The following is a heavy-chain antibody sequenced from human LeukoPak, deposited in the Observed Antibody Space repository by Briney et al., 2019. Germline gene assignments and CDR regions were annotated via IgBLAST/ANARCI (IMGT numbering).Heavy chain of an antibody. CDR3: ARDRSGGSLDY. J-gene: IGHJ4*02. D-gene: IGHD3-16*01. Sequence: PGGSLRLSCAASGFTFSSYGMHWVRQAPGKGLEYVAKIKEDGSEKNYVDSVKGRFTISRDNARNSLYLQMNSLRAEDTAVYYCARDRSGGSLDYWGQGTLVTVSS. V-gene: IGHV3-7*01. CDR1: GFTFSSYG. CDR2: IKEDGSEK.